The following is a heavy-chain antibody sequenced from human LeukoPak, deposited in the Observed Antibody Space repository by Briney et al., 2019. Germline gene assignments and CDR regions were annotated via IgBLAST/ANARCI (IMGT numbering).Heavy chain of an antibody. J-gene: IGHJ4*02. CDR2: INPNSGGT. CDR1: VYTFTHYY. CDR3: ASLGNYVILTGYYTSDY. Sequence: ASVTVSFTPSVYTFTHYYMHWVRQAHGQGLEGMGWINPNSGGTNYAQKFQGSVTMTRDTSISTAYMELIRLRSDDTAVYYCASLGNYVILTGYYTSDYWGQGTLVTVSS. V-gene: IGHV1-2*02. D-gene: IGHD3-9*01.